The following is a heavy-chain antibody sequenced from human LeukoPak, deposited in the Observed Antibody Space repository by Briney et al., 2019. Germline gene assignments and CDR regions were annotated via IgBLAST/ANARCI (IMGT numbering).Heavy chain of an antibody. D-gene: IGHD1-20*01. Sequence: GASVKVSCKASGGTFSSYAISWVRQAPGQGLEWMGRIIPILGIANYAQKFQGRVTITTDESTSTAYMELSSLRSEDTAVYYCALRDSRYNWNPGDYWGQGTLVTVSS. CDR1: GGTFSSYA. CDR3: ALRDSRYNWNPGDY. J-gene: IGHJ4*02. V-gene: IGHV1-69*04. CDR2: IIPILGIA.